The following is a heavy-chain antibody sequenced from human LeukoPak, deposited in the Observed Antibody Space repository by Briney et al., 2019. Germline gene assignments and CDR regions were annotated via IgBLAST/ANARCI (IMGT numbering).Heavy chain of an antibody. CDR3: ARALVNCGGDCYWDWYFDL. J-gene: IGHJ2*01. CDR1: ENSVSSNRAA. D-gene: IGHD2-21*02. CDR2: TYYMSKWYN. V-gene: IGHV6-1*01. Sequence: SQTLSLTCAISENSVSSNRAAWGWIRQSPSRGLEWLVSTYYMSKWYNDYGPSVKSRITINSDTSKNQFFLHLNSVTPEDTALYYCARALVNCGGDCYWDWYFDLWGRGTLVTVSS.